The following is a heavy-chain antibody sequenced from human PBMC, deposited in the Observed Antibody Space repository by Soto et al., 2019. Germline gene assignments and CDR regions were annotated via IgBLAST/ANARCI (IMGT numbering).Heavy chain of an antibody. D-gene: IGHD4-17*01. V-gene: IGHV3-15*07. CDR1: GFTFSNAW. J-gene: IGHJ6*03. CDR3: ARVKRSSDYGDYGELSATSYYYYYYMDV. Sequence: GGSLRLSCAASGFTFSNAWMNWVRQAPGKGLKWVGRIKSKTDGGTTDYAAPVKGRFTISRDDSKNTLYLQMNSLRAEDTAVYNCARVKRSSDYGDYGELSATSYYYYYYMDVWGKGTTVTVSS. CDR2: IKSKTDGGTT.